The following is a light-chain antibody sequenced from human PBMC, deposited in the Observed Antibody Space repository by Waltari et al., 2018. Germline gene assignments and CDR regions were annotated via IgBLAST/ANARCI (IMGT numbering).Light chain of an antibody. CDR3: TSYTSRNTLV. Sequence: QSALTQPASVSGSPGQSITISCTGTSRDVGAYTYISWYQQHPGKVPKVMIFDFSNRPAWVSNRVAGSKSGNTASLTISGLQAEDEADYYCTSYTSRNTLVFGSGTKVTVL. V-gene: IGLV2-14*03. CDR2: DFS. J-gene: IGLJ1*01. CDR1: SRDVGAYTY.